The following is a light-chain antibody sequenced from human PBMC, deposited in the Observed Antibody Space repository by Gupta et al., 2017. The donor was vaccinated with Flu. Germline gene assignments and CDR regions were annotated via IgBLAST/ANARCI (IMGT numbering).Light chain of an antibody. J-gene: IGKJ4*01. Sequence: GDRVTITCRASQTINMFLNWYQQKPGKAPQLLITSTSNLKTGVPARFSGSGSGTNFSLTISSLQPEDFATYYCLESDSLPPTFGGGTQVEIK. CDR1: QTINMF. V-gene: IGKV1-39*01. CDR2: STS. CDR3: LESDSLPPT.